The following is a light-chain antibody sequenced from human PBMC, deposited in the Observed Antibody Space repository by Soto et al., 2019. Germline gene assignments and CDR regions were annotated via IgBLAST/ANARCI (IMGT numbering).Light chain of an antibody. V-gene: IGLV2-8*01. J-gene: IGLJ1*01. CDR1: SSDVGGCSY. CDR3: SSYAGSSNV. Sequence: QSVLTQPPSASGSPGQSVAISCTGTSSDVGGCSYVSWYQQHPGKAPKLMIYEVNKRPSGVPDRFSGSKSGNTASLTVSGLQAEDEADYYCSSYAGSSNVFGTGTKVTVL. CDR2: EVN.